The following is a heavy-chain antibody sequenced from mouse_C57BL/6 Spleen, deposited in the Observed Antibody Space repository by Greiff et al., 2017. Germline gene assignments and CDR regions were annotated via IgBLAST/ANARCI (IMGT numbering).Heavy chain of an antibody. CDR3: ARSKDGYPFAY. D-gene: IGHD2-3*01. CDR2: IDPSDSYT. J-gene: IGHJ3*01. CDR1: GYTFTSYW. V-gene: IGHV1-59*01. Sequence: VQLQQSGAELVRPGTSVKLSCKASGYTFTSYWMHWVKQRPGQGLEWIGVIDPSDSYTNYNQKFKGKATLTVDTSSSTAYMQLSSLTSEDSAVYYCARSKDGYPFAYWGQGTLVTVSA.